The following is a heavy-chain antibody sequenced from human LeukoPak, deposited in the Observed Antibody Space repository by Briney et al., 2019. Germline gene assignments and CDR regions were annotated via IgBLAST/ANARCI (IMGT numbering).Heavy chain of an antibody. D-gene: IGHD6-13*01. V-gene: IGHV3-30*02. CDR1: GFSFSGYG. J-gene: IGHJ4*02. Sequence: GGSLRLSCAASGFSFSGYGMHWVRQAPGKGLEWVTFIRYDGSNQYYADSVKGRFTISRDNSKNTLYLQMNSLRSEDTAVYYCAKGGSSNWYVDYWGQGTLVTVSS. CDR3: AKGGSSNWYVDY. CDR2: IRYDGSNQ.